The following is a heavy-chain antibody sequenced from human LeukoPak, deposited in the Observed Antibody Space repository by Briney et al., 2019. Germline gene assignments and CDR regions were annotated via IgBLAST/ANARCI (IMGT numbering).Heavy chain of an antibody. J-gene: IGHJ6*03. CDR3: ARDQGSVYYDSSGYPYYYYYMDV. Sequence: GGSLRLSCAASGFTVSSNCMSWVRQAPGKGLEWVSVIYSGGSTYYADSVKGRFTISRDNSKNTLYLQMNSLRAEDTAVYYCARDQGSVYYDSSGYPYYYYYMDVWGKGTTVTVSS. V-gene: IGHV3-53*01. CDR1: GFTVSSNC. D-gene: IGHD3-22*01. CDR2: IYSGGST.